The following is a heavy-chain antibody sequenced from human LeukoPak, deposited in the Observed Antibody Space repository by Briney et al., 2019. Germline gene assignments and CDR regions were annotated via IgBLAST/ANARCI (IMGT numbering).Heavy chain of an antibody. Sequence: PGGSLRLSXAASGLTFSNYAMSWVRQAPGKGLEWVSSITDSGGSTYYADSVRGRFTISRDNSKNTVYLQMNSLRAEDTAVYYCAKKWWNYFDYWGQGTLVTVSS. J-gene: IGHJ4*02. CDR1: GLTFSNYA. CDR3: AKKWWNYFDY. CDR2: ITDSGGST. V-gene: IGHV3-23*01. D-gene: IGHD2-8*01.